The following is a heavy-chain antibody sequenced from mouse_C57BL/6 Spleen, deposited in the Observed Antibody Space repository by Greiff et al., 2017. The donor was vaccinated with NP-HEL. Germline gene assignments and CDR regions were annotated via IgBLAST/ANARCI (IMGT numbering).Heavy chain of an antibody. V-gene: IGHV6-6*01. D-gene: IGHD1-1*01. CDR2: IRNKANNHAT. CDR3: TRENYYGSSYGWYFDV. Sequence: EVQRVESGGGLVQPGGSMKLSCAASGFTFSDAWMDWVRQSPEKGLEWVAEIRNKANNHATYYAESVKGRFTIARDDSKSSVYLQMNSLRAEDTGIYYCTRENYYGSSYGWYFDVWGTGTTVTVSS. CDR1: GFTFSDAW. J-gene: IGHJ1*03.